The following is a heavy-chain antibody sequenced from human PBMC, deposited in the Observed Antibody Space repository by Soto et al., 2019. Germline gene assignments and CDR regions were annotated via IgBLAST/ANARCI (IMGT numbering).Heavy chain of an antibody. CDR1: GFSLSTSGMC. V-gene: IGHV2-70*01. CDR2: IDWDDDK. Sequence: GPTLVNPTQTLTLTCTFSGFSLSTSGMCVSWIRQPPGKALEWLALIDWDDDKYYSTSLKTRLTISKDTSKNQVVLTMTNMDPVDTATYYCARIGASGWSWGYDYWGQGTLVTVSS. J-gene: IGHJ4*02. CDR3: ARIGASGWSWGYDY. D-gene: IGHD6-19*01.